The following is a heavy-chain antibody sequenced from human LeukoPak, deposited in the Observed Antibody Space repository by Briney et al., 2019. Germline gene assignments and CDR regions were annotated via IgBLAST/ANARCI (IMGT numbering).Heavy chain of an antibody. V-gene: IGHV3-15*01. CDR2: IISKTHGGTI. J-gene: IGHJ2*01. Sequence: GGSLRLSCAASGFTFNNAWMSWVRQAPGKGLEWIGRIISKTHGGTIEYAAPVKGRFTISRDDSKNTLYLQMNSLKTEDTAVYYCTTDILFLTSGLEGFFDLWGRGTLVTVSS. CDR1: GFTFNNAW. CDR3: TTDILFLTSGLEGFFDL. D-gene: IGHD3-10*02.